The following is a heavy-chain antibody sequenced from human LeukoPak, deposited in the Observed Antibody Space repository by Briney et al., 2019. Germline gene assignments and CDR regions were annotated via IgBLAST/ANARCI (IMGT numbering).Heavy chain of an antibody. V-gene: IGHV3-30*03. Sequence: GGSLRLSCAASGFTFSSYGTHWVRQAPGKGLEWVAVISYDGSNKYYADSVKGRFTISRDNSKNTLYLQMNSLRAEDTAVYYCATAAAAGHTDLDYWSQGTLVTVSS. CDR1: GFTFSSYG. CDR2: ISYDGSNK. J-gene: IGHJ4*02. D-gene: IGHD6-13*01. CDR3: ATAAAAGHTDLDY.